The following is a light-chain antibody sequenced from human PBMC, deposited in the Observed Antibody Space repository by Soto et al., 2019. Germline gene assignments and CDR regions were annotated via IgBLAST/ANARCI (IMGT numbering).Light chain of an antibody. V-gene: IGKV3-15*01. CDR3: QQYHNWPLT. CDR1: QSVSSN. Sequence: EIVMTQSPATLSVSPGERATLSCRASQSVSSNLAWYQQKPGQAPRLLIYGASTRATGIPASFSGSGSGTEFALTISSRQSEYFAVYCCQQYHNWPLTFGQGTKVEIK. J-gene: IGKJ1*01. CDR2: GAS.